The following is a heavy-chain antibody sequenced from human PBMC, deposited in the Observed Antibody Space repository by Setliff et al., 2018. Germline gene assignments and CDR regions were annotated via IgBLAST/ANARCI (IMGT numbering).Heavy chain of an antibody. CDR2: ISGYNGNT. D-gene: IGHD2-2*01. V-gene: IGHV1-18*01. Sequence: GASVKVSCKASGYTFTSYGFSWVRQAPGQGLEWMGWISGYNGNTNYAQKVQGRVTMTTDTSTSTAYMELRSLRSDDTAVYYCARVLFHCSSTSCYLDAFDIWGQGTMVTVSS. J-gene: IGHJ3*02. CDR1: GYTFTSYG. CDR3: ARVLFHCSSTSCYLDAFDI.